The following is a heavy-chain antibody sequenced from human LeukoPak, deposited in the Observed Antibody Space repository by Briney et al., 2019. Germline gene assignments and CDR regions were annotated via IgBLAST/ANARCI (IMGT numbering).Heavy chain of an antibody. Sequence: GGSLRLSCAASGFTFSSYGMSWVRQAPGKALEWVSGISSGGGSTHYADSVKGRFTISRDNSKNTLYLEMSSLRAEDTAVYYCAKSGYNYDSNAYPFIDYWGQGTLVTVSS. CDR1: GFTFSSYG. J-gene: IGHJ4*02. CDR2: ISSGGGST. V-gene: IGHV3-23*01. CDR3: AKSGYNYDSNAYPFIDY. D-gene: IGHD3-22*01.